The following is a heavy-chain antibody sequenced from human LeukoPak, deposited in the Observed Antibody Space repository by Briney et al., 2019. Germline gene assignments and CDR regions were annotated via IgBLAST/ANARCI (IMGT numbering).Heavy chain of an antibody. J-gene: IGHJ6*03. CDR1: GGSISSSSYY. CDR2: IYYSGST. CDR3: ARDYTPGYCSSTSCYDHYYYYMDV. Sequence: SETLSLTCTVSGGSISSSSYYWGWIRQPPGKGLEWIGSIYYSGSTYYNPSLKSRVTISVDTSKNQFSPKLSSVTAADTAVYYCARDYTPGYCSSTSCYDHYYYYMDVWGKGTTVTVSS. D-gene: IGHD2-2*01. V-gene: IGHV4-39*07.